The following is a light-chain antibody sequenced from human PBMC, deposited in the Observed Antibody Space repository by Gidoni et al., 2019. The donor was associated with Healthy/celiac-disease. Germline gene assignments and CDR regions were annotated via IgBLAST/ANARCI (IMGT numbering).Light chain of an antibody. V-gene: IGKV4-1*01. Sequence: DIVMTQSPDSLAVSLGERATINCKSRQSVLYSSNNKNYVAWYQQKPGQPPKLLIYWASTRESGVPDRFSGSGSGTDFTPTISSLQAEDVAVYYCQQYYSTLSYTFXXXTKLEIK. CDR1: QSVLYSSNNKNY. J-gene: IGKJ2*01. CDR2: WAS. CDR3: QQYYSTLSYT.